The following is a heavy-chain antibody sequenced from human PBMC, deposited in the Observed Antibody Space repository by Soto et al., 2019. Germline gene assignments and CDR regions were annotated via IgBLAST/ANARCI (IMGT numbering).Heavy chain of an antibody. J-gene: IGHJ4*02. CDR2: INHSGST. CDR1: GGSFSGYY. CDR3: AREQWLATSFDY. Sequence: QVQLQQWGAGLLKPSETLSLTCAVYGGSFSGYYWSWIRQPPGKGLEWIGEINHSGSTNYNPSLKSRVTISVYTAKNQFSPKLTSVTAADTAVYYCAREQWLATSFDYWGQGTLVTVSS. D-gene: IGHD6-19*01. V-gene: IGHV4-34*01.